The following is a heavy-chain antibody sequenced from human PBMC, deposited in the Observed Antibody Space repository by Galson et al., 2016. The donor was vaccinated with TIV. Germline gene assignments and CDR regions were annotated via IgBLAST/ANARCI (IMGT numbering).Heavy chain of an antibody. Sequence: SLRLSCAASGFSVNSNYMRWVRQAPGKGLEWVSLIYSGDGTYYADSVKGRFTISRDNSETTLYLQMNNLRSEDTAGYYCARGGWGYSSGWSYGMDVWGQGTTVTVSS. D-gene: IGHD6-19*01. V-gene: IGHV3-66*02. CDR3: ARGGWGYSSGWSYGMDV. CDR2: IYSGDGT. CDR1: GFSVNSNY. J-gene: IGHJ6*02.